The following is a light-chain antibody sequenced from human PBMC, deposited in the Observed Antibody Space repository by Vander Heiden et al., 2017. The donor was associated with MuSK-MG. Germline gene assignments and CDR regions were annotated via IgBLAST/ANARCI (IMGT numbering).Light chain of an antibody. CDR2: VNS. V-gene: IGLV1-40*01. CDR1: SSNIGSGYA. CDR3: QSSDSSLSGFWV. Sequence: QSVLTQPPSVSGAPGQRVTIPCTGSSSNIGSGYAVHWYQQLPGTAPKLLIYVNSNRPSGVPDRFSCSKSGTSDSLAITGLQAEDEAEDDCQSSDSSLSGFWVVGGGTKLTVL. J-gene: IGLJ3*02.